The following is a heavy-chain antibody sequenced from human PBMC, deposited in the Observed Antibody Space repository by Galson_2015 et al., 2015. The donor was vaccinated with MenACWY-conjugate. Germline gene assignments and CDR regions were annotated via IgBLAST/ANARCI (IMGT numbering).Heavy chain of an antibody. Sequence: QSGAEVKKPGESLRISCKGSGYSFTSYWISWVRQMPGKGLEWMGRIDPSDSYTNYSPSFQGHVTISADKSISTAYLQWSSLKASDTAMYYCARRVAAAGTDYYGMDVWGQGTTVTVSS. V-gene: IGHV5-10-1*01. CDR1: GYSFTSYW. J-gene: IGHJ6*02. D-gene: IGHD6-13*01. CDR2: IDPSDSYT. CDR3: ARRVAAAGTDYYGMDV.